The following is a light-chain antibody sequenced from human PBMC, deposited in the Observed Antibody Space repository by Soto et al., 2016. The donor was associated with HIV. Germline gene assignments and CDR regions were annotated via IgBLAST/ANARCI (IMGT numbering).Light chain of an antibody. CDR3: QVWDSSRDHGV. Sequence: SYELTQPPSVSVAPGETARITCGGNNIGTKGVHWYHQKPGQAPVLVVYDDSARPSEIPERFSGSNSGNTATLTISRVEAGDEADYYCQVWDSSRDHGVFGGGTKLT. J-gene: IGLJ3*02. CDR1: NIGTKG. CDR2: DDS. V-gene: IGLV3-21*02.